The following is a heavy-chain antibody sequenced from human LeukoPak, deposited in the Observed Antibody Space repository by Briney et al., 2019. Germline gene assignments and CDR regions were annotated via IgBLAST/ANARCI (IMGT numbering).Heavy chain of an antibody. J-gene: IGHJ4*02. D-gene: IGHD3-9*01. CDR3: ARASYDILTGYYSGLAPYYFDY. Sequence: GGSLRLSCVASGFSFSGYWMSWVRQAPGKGLEWVANIKEDGSEKYYVDSVKGRFTISRDNAKNSLYLQMNSLRAEDTAVYYCARASYDILTGYYSGLAPYYFDYWGQGTLVTVSS. CDR2: IKEDGSEK. CDR1: GFSFSGYW. V-gene: IGHV3-7*01.